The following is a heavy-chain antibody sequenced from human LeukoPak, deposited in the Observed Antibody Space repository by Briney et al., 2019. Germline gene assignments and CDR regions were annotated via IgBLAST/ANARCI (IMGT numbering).Heavy chain of an antibody. CDR2: MFHSGST. J-gene: IGHJ6*03. CDR3: ARTYSSSPSHMDV. Sequence: SQTLSLTCTVSGGSISSGGYYWSWIRQPPGKGLEWVGYMFHSGSTYYNPSPKSRLTMSADTSKNQVSLRLSSVTAADTAVYYCARTYSSSPSHMDVWGKGATVTVSS. CDR1: GGSISSGGYY. D-gene: IGHD6-13*01. V-gene: IGHV4-30-2*01.